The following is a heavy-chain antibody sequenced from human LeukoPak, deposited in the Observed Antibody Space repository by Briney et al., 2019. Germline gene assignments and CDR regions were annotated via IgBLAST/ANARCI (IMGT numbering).Heavy chain of an antibody. Sequence: PGGSLRLSCEGSAFIFSGHWMNWVRQTPGKGLEWVASIKEDGSERQYVDSVKGRFSISRDNSKNTLYLQMNSLRAEDTAVYYCAKKGATTGDFDYWGQGTLVTVSS. V-gene: IGHV3-7*03. J-gene: IGHJ4*02. CDR2: IKEDGSER. D-gene: IGHD1-26*01. CDR1: AFIFSGHW. CDR3: AKKGATTGDFDY.